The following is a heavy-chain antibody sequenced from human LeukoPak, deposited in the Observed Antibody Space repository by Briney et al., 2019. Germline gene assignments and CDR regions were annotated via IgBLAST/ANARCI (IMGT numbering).Heavy chain of an antibody. D-gene: IGHD2-21*02. V-gene: IGHV1-69*06. CDR3: ARGGPVVVVTRGSFDI. CDR2: IIPMFGTA. Sequence: SVKVSCKASGGSFSTYSISWVRQAPGQGLEWLGGIIPMFGTANNAQKFQGRVTITADKSTSTAYMELSSLRSEDTAVYYCARGGPVVVVTRGSFDIWGQGTMVTVSA. CDR1: GGSFSTYS. J-gene: IGHJ3*02.